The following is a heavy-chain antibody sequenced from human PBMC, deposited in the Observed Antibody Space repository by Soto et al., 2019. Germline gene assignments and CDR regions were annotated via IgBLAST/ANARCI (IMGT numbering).Heavy chain of an antibody. CDR3: ARGPGILNP. V-gene: IGHV4-34*01. CDR1: GTSFGPYY. D-gene: IGHD3-9*01. J-gene: IGHJ5*02. CDR2: VNDSGST. Sequence: SETLSLTCGVSGTSFGPYYWSWIRQPPGKGLEWIGEVNDSGSTNYNPSLESRVTISVDTSKNLFSLQLNSVTPEDTAVYYCARGPGILNPWGQGTLVTVSS.